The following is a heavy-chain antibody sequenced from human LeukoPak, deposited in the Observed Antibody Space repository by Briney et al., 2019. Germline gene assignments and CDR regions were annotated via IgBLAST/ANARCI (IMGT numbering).Heavy chain of an antibody. J-gene: IGHJ6*02. CDR1: GFTFSSYA. Sequence: GGSLRLSGAASGFTFSSYAMSWVRQAPGKGLEWVSAISGSGGSTYYADSVKGRFTISRDNSKNTLYLQMNSLRAEDTAVYYCAKGGSGVVVPAAISQIPHYYYYGMDVWGQGTTVTVSS. V-gene: IGHV3-23*01. CDR3: AKGGSGVVVPAAISQIPHYYYYGMDV. D-gene: IGHD2-2*02. CDR2: ISGSGGST.